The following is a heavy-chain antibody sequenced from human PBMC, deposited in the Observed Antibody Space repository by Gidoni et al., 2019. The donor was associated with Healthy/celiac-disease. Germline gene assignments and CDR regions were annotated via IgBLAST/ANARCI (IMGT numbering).Heavy chain of an antibody. J-gene: IGHJ4*02. Sequence: EVQLVESGGGLVQPGRSLRLPCAASGFTFDDYAMHWVRQAPGKGLEWVSGISWNSGSIGYADSVKGRFTISRDNAKNSLYLQMNSLRAEDTALYYCAAEQKDYYDSSGCLGNWGQGTLVTVSS. D-gene: IGHD3-22*01. CDR1: GFTFDDYA. CDR3: AAEQKDYYDSSGCLGN. V-gene: IGHV3-9*01. CDR2: ISWNSGSI.